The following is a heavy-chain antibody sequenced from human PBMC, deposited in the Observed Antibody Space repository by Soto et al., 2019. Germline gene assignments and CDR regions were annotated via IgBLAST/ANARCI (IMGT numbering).Heavy chain of an antibody. CDR2: ISYDGGKK. CDR3: AREPQTAAGNTPHN. CDR1: GFNFSSYA. J-gene: IGHJ4*02. Sequence: PGGSLRLSCAASGFNFSSYAMHWVRQAPGKGLEWVAVISYDGGKKYYADSLKGRFTISRDNSKNTLYVEMNSLSAEDTAVYYCAREPQTAAGNTPHNWGQGTLVTVSS. D-gene: IGHD6-13*01. V-gene: IGHV3-30*04.